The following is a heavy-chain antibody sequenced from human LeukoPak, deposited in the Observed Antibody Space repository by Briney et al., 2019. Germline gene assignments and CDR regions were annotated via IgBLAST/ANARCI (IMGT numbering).Heavy chain of an antibody. CDR3: ARKGTPYCGGSCYTDEWFDP. Sequence: ASVRVSCTASGYTFTSYGISWVRQAPGQGLEWVGWISAYNGNTHYAQTLQGRVTITTDTSTSTVYMELRSLRAEDTAVYYSARKGTPYCGGSCYTDEWFDPWGQRTLVTVST. CDR1: GYTFTSYG. V-gene: IGHV1-18*01. J-gene: IGHJ5*02. D-gene: IGHD2-21*01. CDR2: ISAYNGNT.